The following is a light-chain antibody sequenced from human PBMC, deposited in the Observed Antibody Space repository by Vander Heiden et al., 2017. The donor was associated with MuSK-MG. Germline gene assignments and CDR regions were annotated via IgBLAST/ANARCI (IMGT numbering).Light chain of an antibody. Sequence: EIVLTQSPGTLSLSPGERATLSCRASQSITSGYVDWYIQRPGQPPRLLMYGTSRRASDTPVRFSGSGSGTDFSLTIIRLEPEDFAVYYWQQDSKSQTFGQGTKVEIK. CDR2: GTS. J-gene: IGKJ1*01. CDR1: QSITSGY. V-gene: IGKV3-20*01. CDR3: QQDSKSQT.